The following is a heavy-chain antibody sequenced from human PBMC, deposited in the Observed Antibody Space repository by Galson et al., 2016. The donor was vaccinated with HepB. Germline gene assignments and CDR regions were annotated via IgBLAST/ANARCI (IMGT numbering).Heavy chain of an antibody. CDR1: GFIFGDYY. D-gene: IGHD3-3*01. V-gene: IGHV3-11*01. CDR2: MDISGRFS. Sequence: SLRLSCAASGFIFGDYYMTWIRQAPGKGLEWLSFMDISGRFSYYSDSVKGRFTIYRDNAKSSLYLQMNSLRAEDTAVYYCARSGTTIFDYYGMDVWGQGTTVTVSS. J-gene: IGHJ6*02. CDR3: ARSGTTIFDYYGMDV.